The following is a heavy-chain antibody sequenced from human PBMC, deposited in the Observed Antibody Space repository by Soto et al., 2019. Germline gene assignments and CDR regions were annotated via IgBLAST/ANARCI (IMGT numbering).Heavy chain of an antibody. CDR3: ARQSWVAARPQWFDP. Sequence: SETLSLTCTVSGGSISSYYWSWIRQPPGKGLEWIGYIYYSGSTNYNPSLKSRVTISVDTSKNQFSLKLSSVTAADTAVYYCARQSWVAARPQWFDPWGQGTLVTVSS. J-gene: IGHJ5*02. D-gene: IGHD6-6*01. CDR2: IYYSGST. CDR1: GGSISSYY. V-gene: IGHV4-59*08.